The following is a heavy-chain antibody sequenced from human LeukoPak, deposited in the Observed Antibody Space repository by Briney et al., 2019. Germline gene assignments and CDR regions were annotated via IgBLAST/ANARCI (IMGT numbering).Heavy chain of an antibody. CDR3: ARMATTDNYFDY. V-gene: IGHV4-34*01. Sequence: SETLSLTCAVYGGSFSGYYWSWIRQPPGKGLEWIGEINHSGSTDYNPSLKSRVTISVDTSKNQFSLKLSSVTAADTAVYYCARMATTDNYFDYWGQGTLVTVSS. J-gene: IGHJ4*02. CDR1: GGSFSGYY. CDR2: INHSGST. D-gene: IGHD5-24*01.